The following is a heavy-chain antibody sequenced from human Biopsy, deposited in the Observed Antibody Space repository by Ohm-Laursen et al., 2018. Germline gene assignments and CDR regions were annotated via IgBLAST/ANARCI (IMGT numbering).Heavy chain of an antibody. CDR1: GASVNTFDFY. V-gene: IGHV4-61*08. J-gene: IGHJ6*02. D-gene: IGHD3-10*01. CDR3: ARAYYYGAGSFYSPWMEA. CDR2: IFYSGTT. Sequence: GTLSLTCTVSGASVNTFDFYWAWIRQPPGKGLEWIGYIFYSGTTKYNPSLQRRVRLSLDTANNQFSLTLRSVSAADTATYYCARAYYYGAGSFYSPWMEAWGQGTTVSVS.